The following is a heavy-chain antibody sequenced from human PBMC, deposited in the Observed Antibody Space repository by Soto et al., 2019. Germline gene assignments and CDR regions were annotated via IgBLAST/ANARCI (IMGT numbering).Heavy chain of an antibody. Sequence: PGGSLRLSCTASGFTFGDYAMSWFRQAPGKGLEWVGFIRSKAYGGTTEYAASVKGRFTISRDDSKSIAYLQMNSLKTEDTAVYYCTRDPVVVVPAAIVRFDYWGQGTLVTVSS. J-gene: IGHJ4*02. CDR3: TRDPVVVVPAAIVRFDY. CDR1: GFTFGDYA. V-gene: IGHV3-49*03. CDR2: IRSKAYGGTT. D-gene: IGHD2-2*02.